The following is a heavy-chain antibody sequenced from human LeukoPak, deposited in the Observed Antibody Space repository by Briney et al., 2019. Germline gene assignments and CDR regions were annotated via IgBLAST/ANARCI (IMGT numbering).Heavy chain of an antibody. D-gene: IGHD3-22*01. CDR2: IYPGDSDT. V-gene: IGHV5-51*01. CDR1: GYRFTSYW. J-gene: IGHJ3*02. Sequence: GESLKISCKASGYRFTSYWIGWVRQMPGKGLEWMGIIYPGDSDTRYSPSFQGQVTISADKSITTAYLQWSSLKASDTAMYYCARQPNYYDTRGYLSHAFDIWGQGTILTVSS. CDR3: ARQPNYYDTRGYLSHAFDI.